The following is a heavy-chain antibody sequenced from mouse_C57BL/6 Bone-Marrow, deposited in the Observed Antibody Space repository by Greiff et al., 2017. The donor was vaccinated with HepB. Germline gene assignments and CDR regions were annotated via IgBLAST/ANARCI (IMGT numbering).Heavy chain of an antibody. Sequence: QVQLQQSGAELARPGASVKLSCKASGYTFTSYGISWVKQRTGQGLEWIGEIYPRSGNTYYNEQFKGKATLTADKSSSTAYMELSILTSEDSAVYFSANSSGYGYWGQGTTLTVAS. V-gene: IGHV1-81*01. CDR1: GYTFTSYG. CDR2: IYPRSGNT. J-gene: IGHJ2*01. D-gene: IGHD3-2*02. CDR3: ANSSGYGY.